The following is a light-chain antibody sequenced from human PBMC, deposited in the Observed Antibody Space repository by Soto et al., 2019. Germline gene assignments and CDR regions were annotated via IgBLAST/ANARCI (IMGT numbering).Light chain of an antibody. CDR1: QSVTSNY. Sequence: EIVLTQSPGSLSWSPVERATLSVMASQSVTSNYLAWYQQKPGQAPGLLIYDTSTRASGVPDRFSGSGSGTEFTLTISRLEPEDFAVYYCQQYGTSPQTFGQGTKVDIK. CDR3: QQYGTSPQT. V-gene: IGKV3-20*01. J-gene: IGKJ1*01. CDR2: DTS.